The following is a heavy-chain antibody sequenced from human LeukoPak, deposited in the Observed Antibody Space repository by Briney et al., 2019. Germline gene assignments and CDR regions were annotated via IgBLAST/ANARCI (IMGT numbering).Heavy chain of an antibody. CDR2: INHSGST. CDR3: ARLTSSYYDFWSGYYKPRSRVSYMDV. J-gene: IGHJ6*03. V-gene: IGHV4-34*01. Sequence: SETLSLTCAVYGGSFSGYYWSWIRQPPGKGLEWIGEINHSGSTNYNPSLKSRVTISVDTSKNQFSPELSSVTAADTAVYYCARLTSSYYDFWSGYYKPRSRVSYMDVWGKGTTVTVSS. D-gene: IGHD3-3*01. CDR1: GGSFSGYY.